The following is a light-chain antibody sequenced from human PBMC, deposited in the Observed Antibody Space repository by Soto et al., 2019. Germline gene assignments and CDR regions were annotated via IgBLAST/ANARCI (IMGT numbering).Light chain of an antibody. J-gene: IGKJ3*01. CDR2: DAS. Sequence: EIVLTQSPATLSLSPGERATLSCRASQSVSSYLAWYQQKPGQAPRLLIYDASNRATGIPARFSGSGSGTDFTLTISSLAPEDFAVYYCQQRSNWGFTFGHGTKVDIK. V-gene: IGKV3-11*01. CDR3: QQRSNWGFT. CDR1: QSVSSY.